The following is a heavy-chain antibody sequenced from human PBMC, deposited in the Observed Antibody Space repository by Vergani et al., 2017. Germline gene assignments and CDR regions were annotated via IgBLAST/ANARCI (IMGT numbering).Heavy chain of an antibody. D-gene: IGHD2-2*01. CDR1: GNSINSGYY. J-gene: IGHJ4*02. CDR3: ARHSRAHCVSTRCYWPHPLRY. CDR2: IYHSGNT. V-gene: IGHV4-38-2*02. Sequence: QVQLQESGPGLVKPSETLSLTCTVSGNSINSGYYWGWIRQPPGKGLEWIATIYHSGNTYYNPSLKSRGTISVDTSRNHFSLKLTSVTAADTAMYYCARHSRAHCVSTRCYWPHPLRYWGQGALVTVSS.